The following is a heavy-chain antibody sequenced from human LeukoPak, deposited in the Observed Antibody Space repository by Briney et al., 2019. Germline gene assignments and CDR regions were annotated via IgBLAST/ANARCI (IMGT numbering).Heavy chain of an antibody. Sequence: GGSLRLSCAASGFTFSSYWMSWVRQAPGKGLEWVANIKQDGSEKYHVDSVKGRFTISRDNAKNSLYLQMNSLRAEDTAVYYCARVRGGSYFGAFDYWGQGTLVTVSS. CDR1: GFTFSSYW. CDR2: IKQDGSEK. V-gene: IGHV3-7*01. D-gene: IGHD1-26*01. CDR3: ARVRGGSYFGAFDY. J-gene: IGHJ4*02.